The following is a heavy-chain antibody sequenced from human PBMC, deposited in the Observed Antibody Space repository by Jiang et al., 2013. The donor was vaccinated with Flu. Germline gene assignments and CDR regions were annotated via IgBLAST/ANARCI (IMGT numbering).Heavy chain of an antibody. CDR3: ARDGYSSGWSQQDYYYYYGMDV. CDR2: ISAYNGNT. Sequence: SGAEVKKPGASVKVSCKASGYTFTSYGISWVRQAPGQGLEWMGWISAYNGNTNYAQKLQGRVTMTTDTSTSTAYMELRSLRSDDTAVYYCARDGYSSGWSQQDYYYYYGMDVWGQGTTVTVSS. J-gene: IGHJ6*02. CDR1: GYTFTSYG. V-gene: IGHV1-18*01. D-gene: IGHD6-19*01.